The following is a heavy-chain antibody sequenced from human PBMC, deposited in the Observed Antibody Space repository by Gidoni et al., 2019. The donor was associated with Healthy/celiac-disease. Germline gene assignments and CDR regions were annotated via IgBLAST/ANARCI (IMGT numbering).Heavy chain of an antibody. CDR1: GGSFSGYD. D-gene: IGHD5-12*01. CDR2: INHSGST. CDR3: ARRGGLRFDY. J-gene: IGHJ4*02. Sequence: QVQLQQCGAGLLKPSETLSLTCAAYGGSFSGYDWSWTRQPPGKGLEWIGEINHSGSTNYNPSLKSRVTISVDTSKNQFSLKLSSVTAADTAVYYCARRGGLRFDYWGQGTLVTVSS. V-gene: IGHV4-34*01.